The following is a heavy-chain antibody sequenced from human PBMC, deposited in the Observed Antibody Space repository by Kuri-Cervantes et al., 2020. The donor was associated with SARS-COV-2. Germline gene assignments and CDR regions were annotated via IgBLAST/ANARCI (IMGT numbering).Heavy chain of an antibody. CDR2: ISAYNGNT. D-gene: IGHD3-3*01. J-gene: IGHJ4*02. CDR3: AREDYDFWSGYSDY. V-gene: IGHV1-18*01. CDR1: GGTFTSYG. Sequence: ASVKVSCKASGGTFTSYGISWVRQAPGQGLEWMGWISAYNGNTNYAQKLQGRVTMTTDTSTSTAYMELRSLRSDDTAVYYCAREDYDFWSGYSDYWGQGTLVTVSS.